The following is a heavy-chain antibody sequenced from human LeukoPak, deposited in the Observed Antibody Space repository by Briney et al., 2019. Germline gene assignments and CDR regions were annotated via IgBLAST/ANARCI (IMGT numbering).Heavy chain of an antibody. D-gene: IGHD3-16*01. CDR1: GGTFSSYA. CDR3: ARVRYRLAETYIDY. CDR2: INPNSGDT. J-gene: IGHJ4*02. V-gene: IGHV1-2*02. Sequence: ASVKVSCKASGGTFSSYAISWVRQAPGQGLEWMGWINPNSGDTSYAQKFQGRVTMTRDTSISTAYMELSRLRSDDTAVYYCARVRYRLAETYIDYWGQGTLVTVSS.